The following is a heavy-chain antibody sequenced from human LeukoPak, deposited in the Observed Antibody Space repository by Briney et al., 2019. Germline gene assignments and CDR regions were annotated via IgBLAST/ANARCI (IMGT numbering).Heavy chain of an antibody. D-gene: IGHD1-26*01. CDR2: INPNSGGT. Sequence: ASVKVSCKASGGTFTSYGISWVRQAPGQGLEWMGWINPNSGGTNYPQRFQGRVTMTRDTSISTAYMELSRLRSDDTAVYYCASGIKSILVGAHDAFDIWGQGTMVTVSS. J-gene: IGHJ3*02. V-gene: IGHV1-2*02. CDR3: ASGIKSILVGAHDAFDI. CDR1: GGTFTSYG.